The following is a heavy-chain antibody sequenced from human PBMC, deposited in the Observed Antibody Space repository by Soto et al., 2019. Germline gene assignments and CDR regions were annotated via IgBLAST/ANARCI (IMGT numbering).Heavy chain of an antibody. CDR2: IYYSGST. CDR3: ARVLRITMVREGYYYYYYDMDV. J-gene: IGHJ6*02. Sequence: ETLSLTCTVSGGSISSSSYYWGWIRQPPGKGLEWIGSIYYSGSTYYNPSLKSRVTISVDTSKNQFSLKLSSVTAADTAVYYCARVLRITMVREGYYYYYYDMDVWGQGTTVTVSS. CDR1: GGSISSSSYY. D-gene: IGHD3-10*01. V-gene: IGHV4-39*01.